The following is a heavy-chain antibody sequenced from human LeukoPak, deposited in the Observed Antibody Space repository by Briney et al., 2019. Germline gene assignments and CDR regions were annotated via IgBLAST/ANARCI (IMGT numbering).Heavy chain of an antibody. J-gene: IGHJ6*03. CDR2: IVVGSGNT. Sequence: ASVKVSCKASGFTFTSSAVQWVRQARGQRLEWIGWIVVGSGNTNYAQKFQERVTITRDMSTSTAYMELSSLRSEDTAVYYCAATRPLVAARHYYMDVWGKGTTVTVSS. CDR3: AATRPLVAARHYYMDV. V-gene: IGHV1-58*01. D-gene: IGHD6-6*01. CDR1: GFTFTSSA.